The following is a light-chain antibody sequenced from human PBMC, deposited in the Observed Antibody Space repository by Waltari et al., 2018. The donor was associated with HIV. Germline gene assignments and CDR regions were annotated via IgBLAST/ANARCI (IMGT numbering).Light chain of an antibody. CDR2: GAS. Sequence: DIVMTQSPALLSVSPGERASLSCRASQSVRYKLAWYQQKPGQAPRLLIYGASIRATGIPARFSGSGSGTDFSLTISSLQSEDSAVYYCQQYNTWWTFGQGTKVEFK. CDR1: QSVRYK. V-gene: IGKV3-15*01. CDR3: QQYNTWWT. J-gene: IGKJ1*01.